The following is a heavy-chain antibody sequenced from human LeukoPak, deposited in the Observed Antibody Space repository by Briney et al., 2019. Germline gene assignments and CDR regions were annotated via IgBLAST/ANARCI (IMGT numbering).Heavy chain of an antibody. Sequence: ASVKVSCKASGYTFTGYYMHWVRQAPGQGLEWMGWINPNSGGTNYAQKFQGRATMTRDTSISTAYMELSRLRSDDTAVYYCARGSTPIVVVTAIVYFDYWGQGTLVTVSS. V-gene: IGHV1-2*02. CDR3: ARGSTPIVVVTAIVYFDY. CDR1: GYTFTGYY. J-gene: IGHJ4*02. D-gene: IGHD2-21*02. CDR2: INPNSGGT.